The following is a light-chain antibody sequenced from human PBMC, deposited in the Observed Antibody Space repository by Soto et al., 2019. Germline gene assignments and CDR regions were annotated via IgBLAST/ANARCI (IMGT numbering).Light chain of an antibody. CDR1: QSVSSSY. V-gene: IGKV3-20*01. CDR2: GAS. CDR3: QQYGSSPPWT. Sequence: EIVLTQSPGTLSLSPGERATLSCRASQSVSSSYLAWYQQKPGQAPRILIYGASSRATGIPDRFSGSGSGTDFTLNISRLEPEDFAVYYCQQYGSSPPWTFGQGTNVEIK. J-gene: IGKJ1*01.